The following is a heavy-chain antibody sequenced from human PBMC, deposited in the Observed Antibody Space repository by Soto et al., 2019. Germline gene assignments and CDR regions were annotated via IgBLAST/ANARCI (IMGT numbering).Heavy chain of an antibody. J-gene: IGHJ4*02. Sequence: QVQLVQSGAEVKKPGSSVKVSCKASGGTFSSYAISWVRQAPGQGLEWMGGIIPIFGTANYAQKFQGRVTITADKSTSTAYMELSSLRSEDTAVYSCARGGPYYDSSGYPYYFDHWGQGTLVTVSS. D-gene: IGHD3-22*01. CDR1: GGTFSSYA. CDR3: ARGGPYYDSSGYPYYFDH. CDR2: IIPIFGTA. V-gene: IGHV1-69*06.